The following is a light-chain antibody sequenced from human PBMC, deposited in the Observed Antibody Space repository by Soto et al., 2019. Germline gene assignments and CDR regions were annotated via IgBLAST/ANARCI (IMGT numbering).Light chain of an antibody. CDR1: QDISNY. CDR2: DAS. CDR3: QQYENPLLT. J-gene: IGKJ4*01. V-gene: IGKV1-33*01. Sequence: DIQMTQSPSSLSASVGDRVTITCQASQDISNYLIWYQQKPGKAPKLLIYDASNLETGVPSRFSGSVSGTDFTFTISGLQPEATATYYCQQYENPLLTFGGGTKVEIK.